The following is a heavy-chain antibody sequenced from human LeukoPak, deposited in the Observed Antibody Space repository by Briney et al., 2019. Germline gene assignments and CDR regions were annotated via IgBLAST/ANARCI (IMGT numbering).Heavy chain of an antibody. V-gene: IGHV1-18*01. CDR1: GYTFTSYG. CDR2: ISAYNGNT. J-gene: IGHJ3*02. CDR3: ASGATGTTDDAFDI. D-gene: IGHD1-7*01. Sequence: GASVKVSCKASGYTFTSYGISWVRQAPGQGLEWMGWISAYNGNTNYAQKLQGRVTMTTDTSTSTAYMELRSLRSDDTAVYYCASGATGTTDDAFDIWGQGTMVTVSS.